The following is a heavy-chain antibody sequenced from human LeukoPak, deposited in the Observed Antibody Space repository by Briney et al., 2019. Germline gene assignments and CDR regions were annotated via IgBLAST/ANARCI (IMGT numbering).Heavy chain of an antibody. V-gene: IGHV3-23*01. D-gene: IGHD2-2*01. CDR3: AKSGPYCSSTSCNYFDY. CDR1: RFTFSNFA. J-gene: IGHJ4*02. CDR2: ISGSGGST. Sequence: GGSLRLSCAASRFTFSNFAMSWVRQAPGKGLEWVSAISGSGGSTYYADSVKGRFTISRDNSKNTLFLQMNSLRAEDTAVYYCAKSGPYCSSTSCNYFDYWGQGTLVTVSS.